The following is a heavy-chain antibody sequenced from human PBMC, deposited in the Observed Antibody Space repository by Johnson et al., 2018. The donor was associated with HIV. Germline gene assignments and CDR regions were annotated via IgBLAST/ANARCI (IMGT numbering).Heavy chain of an antibody. CDR1: GFTFSSYA. CDR3: AREGAAAGPTDAFDI. J-gene: IGHJ3*02. D-gene: IGHD6-13*01. V-gene: IGHV3-30-3*01. CDR2: ISYDGSNK. Sequence: QVQLVESGGGVVQPGRSLRLSCAASGFTFSSYAMHWVRQAPGKGLEWVAVISYDGSNKYYADSVKGRFTISRDNSKNTLYLQMNSLRAEDTAVYYCAREGAAAGPTDAFDIWGQGQWSPSLQ.